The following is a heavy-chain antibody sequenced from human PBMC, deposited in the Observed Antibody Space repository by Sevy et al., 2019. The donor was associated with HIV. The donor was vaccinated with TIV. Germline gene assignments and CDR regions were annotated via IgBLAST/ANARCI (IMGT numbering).Heavy chain of an antibody. CDR1: GYTFTSYI. V-gene: IGHV1-18*04. Sequence: ASVKVSCKASGYTFTSYIINWVRQAPGQGLDWMGRISGYNGDTLYAQKFQGRVTMTTDTSTNTAYMELRSLRSDDTAVYYCARDSCSGGSCYQSGVYWGQGTLVTVSS. CDR2: ISGYNGDT. CDR3: ARDSCSGGSCYQSGVY. D-gene: IGHD2-15*01. J-gene: IGHJ4*02.